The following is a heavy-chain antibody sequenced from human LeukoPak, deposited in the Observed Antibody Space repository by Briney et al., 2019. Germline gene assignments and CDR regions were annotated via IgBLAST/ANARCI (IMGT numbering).Heavy chain of an antibody. Sequence: PSETLSLTCTVSGGSVSSGYFHWSWIRQAPEKGLEWIGHDGHTNYNPSLRSRVTISIDTSSNQFSLRLNSVTAADTGLYYCASYYVGVGGRGHRGPGTLVTVSS. D-gene: IGHD3-10*02. CDR2: DGHT. CDR1: GGSVSSGYFH. V-gene: IGHV4-61*01. CDR3: ASYYVGVGGRGH. J-gene: IGHJ4*02.